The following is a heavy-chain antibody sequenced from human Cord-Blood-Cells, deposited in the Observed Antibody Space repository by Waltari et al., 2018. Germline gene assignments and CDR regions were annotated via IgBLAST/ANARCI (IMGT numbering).Heavy chain of an antibody. CDR2: IYYSGST. D-gene: IGHD1-26*01. J-gene: IGHJ4*02. V-gene: IGHV4-61*01. CDR1: GGSVSSGSYY. Sequence: QVQLQESGPGLVKPSETLSLTCTVSGGSVSSGSYYLSWIRQPPGKGLEWIGYIYYSGSTNYNPSLKSRVTISVDTSKNQFSLKLSSVTAADTAVYYCARVYSGSYYGLGGYFDYWGQGTLVTVSS. CDR3: ARVYSGSYYGLGGYFDY.